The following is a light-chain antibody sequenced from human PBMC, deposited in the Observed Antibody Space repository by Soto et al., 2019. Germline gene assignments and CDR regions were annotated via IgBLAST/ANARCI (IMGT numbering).Light chain of an antibody. CDR2: DVS. V-gene: IGLV2-11*01. Sequence: QSVLTQPRSVSGSPGQSVTISCTGTSSDVGAYNYVSWYQQHPGKAPKLITYDVSTRPSGVPDRFSGSKSGNTASLTISGLQAEDEADYYCFSHAGSSVVFGAGTKLTV. J-gene: IGLJ1*01. CDR3: FSHAGSSVV. CDR1: SSDVGAYNY.